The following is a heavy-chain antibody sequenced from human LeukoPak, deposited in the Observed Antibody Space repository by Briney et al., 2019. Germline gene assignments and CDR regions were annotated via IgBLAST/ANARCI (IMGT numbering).Heavy chain of an antibody. D-gene: IGHD6-19*01. V-gene: IGHV3-30-3*01. CDR2: ISYDGSNK. CDR1: GFTFSSYA. Sequence: PGGSLRLSCAASGFTFSSYAMHWVRQAPGKGLEWVAVISYDGSNKYYADSVKGRFTISRDNSKNTLYLQMNSLRAEDTAVYYCARGITSGWSPDYWGQGTLVTVSS. J-gene: IGHJ4*02. CDR3: ARGITSGWSPDY.